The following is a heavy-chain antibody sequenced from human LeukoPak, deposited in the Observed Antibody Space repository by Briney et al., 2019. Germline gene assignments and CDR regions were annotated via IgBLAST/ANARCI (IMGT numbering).Heavy chain of an antibody. V-gene: IGHV4-39*01. CDR3: ARQGDDSSGYYYGRVYYFDY. D-gene: IGHD3-22*01. CDR2: IYYSGST. CDR1: GGSLSSSSYY. Sequence: SETLSLTCTVSGGSLSSSSYYWGWIRQPPGKGLEWIGSIYYSGSTYYNPSLKSRVTISVDTSKNQFSLKLSSVTAADTAVYYCARQGDDSSGYYYGRVYYFDYGGQGTLVTVSS. J-gene: IGHJ4*02.